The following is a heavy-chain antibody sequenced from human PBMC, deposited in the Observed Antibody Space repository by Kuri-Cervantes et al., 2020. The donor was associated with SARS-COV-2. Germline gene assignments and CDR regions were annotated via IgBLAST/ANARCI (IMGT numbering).Heavy chain of an antibody. J-gene: IGHJ4*02. CDR3: ARDLWGGDY. D-gene: IGHD2-21*01. CDR1: GGSISDHY. V-gene: IGHV4-59*11. Sequence: SETLSLTCSVSGGSISDHYWAWIRQPPGKGLEWIGYFYSTGVTNYDPSLKTRVTISTDRSKNQLSLKLTSVTAADTAVYYCARDLWGGDYWGQGILVTVSS. CDR2: FYSTGVT.